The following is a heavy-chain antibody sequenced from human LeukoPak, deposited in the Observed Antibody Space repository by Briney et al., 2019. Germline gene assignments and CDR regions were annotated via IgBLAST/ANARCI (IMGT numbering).Heavy chain of an antibody. CDR1: GGSISSSSYH. V-gene: IGHV4-39*07. CDR2: LYYSGIT. Sequence: PSETLSLTCTVSGGSISSSSYHWGWIRQPPGKGLEWIGSLYYSGITYYNPSLKSRVTISVDTSKNQFSLKLSSVTAADTAVYYCARGGGLGEYSGYRIDYWGQGTLVTVSS. J-gene: IGHJ4*02. D-gene: IGHD5-12*01. CDR3: ARGGGLGEYSGYRIDY.